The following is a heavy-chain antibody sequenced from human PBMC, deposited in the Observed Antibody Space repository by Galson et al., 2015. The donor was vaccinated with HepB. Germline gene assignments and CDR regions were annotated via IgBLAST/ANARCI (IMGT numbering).Heavy chain of an antibody. D-gene: IGHD3-10*01. Sequence: SLRLSCAASGFTFSSYDMHWVRQATGKGLEWVSAIGTTGDTYYPGSVKGRFTISRENAKNSLYLQMNSLRAGDTAVYYCARALEGSWYFDLWGRGTLVTVSS. V-gene: IGHV3-13*01. CDR1: GFTFSSYD. CDR2: IGTTGDT. CDR3: ARALEGSWYFDL. J-gene: IGHJ2*01.